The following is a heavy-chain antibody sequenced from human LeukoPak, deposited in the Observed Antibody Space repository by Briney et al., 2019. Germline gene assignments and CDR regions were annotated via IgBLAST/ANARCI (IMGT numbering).Heavy chain of an antibody. CDR2: IFHTGTT. D-gene: IGHD2/OR15-2a*01. V-gene: IGHV4-4*02. CDR1: GGSISSSNW. Sequence: SETLSLTCTVSGGSISSSNWWSWVRQPPGKGLEWIGRIFHTGTTDYKTSLKGRVTISVDKSKNQFSLKLTSVTAADTAVYYCARLTPTTLSLYYYYMDVWGKGTTVTVSS. CDR3: ARLTPTTLSLYYYYMDV. J-gene: IGHJ6*03.